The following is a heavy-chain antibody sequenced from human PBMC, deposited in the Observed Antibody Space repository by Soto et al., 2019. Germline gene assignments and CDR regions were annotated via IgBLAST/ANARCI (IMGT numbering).Heavy chain of an antibody. CDR2: IYHSGST. Sequence: QVQLQESGPGLVKPSGTLSLTCAVSGGSISSSNWWTWVRQPPGKGLEWIGEIYHSGSTNYNPSLTSRVTISVDKSKNQFSLKLASVTAADTAGYYCARDRAVAVSDYGGQGTLVTVSS. CDR3: ARDRAVAVSDY. J-gene: IGHJ4*02. V-gene: IGHV4-4*02. CDR1: GGSISSSNW. D-gene: IGHD6-19*01.